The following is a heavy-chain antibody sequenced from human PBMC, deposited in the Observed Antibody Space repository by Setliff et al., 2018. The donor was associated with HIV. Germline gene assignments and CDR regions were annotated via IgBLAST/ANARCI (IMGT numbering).Heavy chain of an antibody. CDR1: GGSVSGYP. V-gene: IGHV4-4*07. CDR2: IYTSGTT. D-gene: IGHD3-10*01. J-gene: IGHJ3*02. CDR3: ARAGSMVRGVIISAIDI. Sequence: SETLSLTCSVSGGSVSGYPWSWIRQPAGKGLEWIGRIYTSGTTNYNPSLKSRVTMSVDTSKNQFSLKLSSVTAADTAVYYCARAGSMVRGVIISAIDIWGQGTMVTVSS.